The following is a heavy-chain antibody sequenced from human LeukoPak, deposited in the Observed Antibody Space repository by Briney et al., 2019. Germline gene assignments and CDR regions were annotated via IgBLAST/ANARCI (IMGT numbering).Heavy chain of an antibody. CDR3: ARGRYILTGDNAFDI. Sequence: SVKVSCKASGGTFSSYAISWVRQAPGQGLEWMGGIIPIFGTANYAQKFQGRVTITADESTSTAYMELSSLRSEDTAVYYCARGRYILTGDNAFDIWGQGTMVTVSS. CDR1: GGTFSSYA. D-gene: IGHD3-9*01. CDR2: IIPIFGTA. J-gene: IGHJ3*02. V-gene: IGHV1-69*13.